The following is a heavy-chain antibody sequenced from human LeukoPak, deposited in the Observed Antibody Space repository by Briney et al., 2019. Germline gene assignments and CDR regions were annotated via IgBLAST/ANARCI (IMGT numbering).Heavy chain of an antibody. J-gene: IGHJ4*02. V-gene: IGHV1-2*02. CDR2: INPHSGGT. D-gene: IGHD3-3*01. CDR3: ARARGYDFPLGDY. Sequence: GASVKVSCKASGYTFTGYYIHWVRQAPGQGLEWMGWINPHSGGTNYAQKFQGRVTMTRDTSISTAYMELSRLRSDDTAVYYCARARGYDFPLGDYWGQGTLVTVSS. CDR1: GYTFTGYY.